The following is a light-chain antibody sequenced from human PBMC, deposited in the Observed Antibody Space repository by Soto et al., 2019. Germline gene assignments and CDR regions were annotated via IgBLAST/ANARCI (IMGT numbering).Light chain of an antibody. CDR3: QHYNSYSEA. J-gene: IGKJ1*01. CDR2: KAS. CDR1: QDISTW. V-gene: IGKV1-5*03. Sequence: PYTLSASVRGRVTITSRASQDISTWLAWYQQKPGKAPKLLISKASTLESGAPSRFSGSGSGTEFTLTISSLQPDDFATYYCQHYNSYSEAFGQGTKVDI.